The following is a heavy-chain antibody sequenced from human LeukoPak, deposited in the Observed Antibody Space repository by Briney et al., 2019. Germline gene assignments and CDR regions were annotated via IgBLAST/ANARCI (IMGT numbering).Heavy chain of an antibody. CDR3: AELGITMIGGV. J-gene: IGHJ6*04. D-gene: IGHD3-10*02. CDR2: IYSDNT. CDR1: GFTVSSNS. V-gene: IGHV3-53*01. Sequence: GGSLRLSCTISGFTVSSNSMSWVRQAPGKGLEWVSFIYSDNTHYSDSVKGRFTISRDNSKNTLYLQMNSLRAEDTAVYYCAELGITMIGGVWGKGTTVTISS.